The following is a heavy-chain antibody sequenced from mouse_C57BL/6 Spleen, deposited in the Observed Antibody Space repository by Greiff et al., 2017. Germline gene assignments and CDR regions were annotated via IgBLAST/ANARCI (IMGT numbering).Heavy chain of an antibody. Sequence: VKLQESGPGLVQPSQSLSITCTVSGFSLTSYGVHWVRQSPGKGLEWLGVIWRGGSTDYNAAIMSRLSITKDNSKSQVFFKMNSLQADDTAIYYCAKTRSLYDYDVGFAYWGQGTLVTVSA. CDR3: AKTRSLYDYDVGFAY. CDR2: IWRGGST. J-gene: IGHJ3*01. CDR1: GFSLTSYG. D-gene: IGHD2-4*01. V-gene: IGHV2-5*01.